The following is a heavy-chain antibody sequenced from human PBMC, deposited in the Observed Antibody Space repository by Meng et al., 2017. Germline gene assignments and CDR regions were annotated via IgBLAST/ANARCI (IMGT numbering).Heavy chain of an antibody. D-gene: IGHD6-25*01. J-gene: IGHJ5*02. CDR2: IYYSGST. Sequence: SETLSLTCTVSGGSISSSSYYWGWIRQPPGKGLEWIGSIYYSGSTYYNPSLKSRVTISVDTSKNQFSLKLSSVTAADTAVYYCARDSDWFDPWGQGTLVTVSS. CDR3: ARDSDWFDP. CDR1: GGSISSSSYY. V-gene: IGHV4-39*07.